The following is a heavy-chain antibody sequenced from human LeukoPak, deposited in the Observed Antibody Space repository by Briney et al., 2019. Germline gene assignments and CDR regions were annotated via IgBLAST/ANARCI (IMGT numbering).Heavy chain of an antibody. D-gene: IGHD1-26*01. V-gene: IGHV7-4-1*02. CDR3: ARDAPRWEVLLRNFDY. Sequence: ASVKVSCKASGYTFPSYAMNWVRQAPGQGLEWMGWINTNTGNPTYAQGFTGRFVFSLDTSVSTAYLQISSLKAEDTAVYYCARDAPRWEVLLRNFDYWGQGTLVTVSS. CDR2: INTNTGNP. CDR1: GYTFPSYA. J-gene: IGHJ4*02.